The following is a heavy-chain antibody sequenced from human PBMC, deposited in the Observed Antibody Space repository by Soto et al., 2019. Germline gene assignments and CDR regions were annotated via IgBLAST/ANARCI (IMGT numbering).Heavy chain of an antibody. D-gene: IGHD3-3*01. CDR2: IDNSGST. CDR3: ARGGQDFWSGPFDY. Sequence: SETLSLTCTVSGGSISNYFCNWIRQPAGKGLEWIGRIDNSGSTNYDPSLKSRITMSADTSRNQFSLKLNSVTAADTAVYYCARGGQDFWSGPFDYWGQGALVTVSS. CDR1: GGSISNYF. V-gene: IGHV4-4*07. J-gene: IGHJ4*02.